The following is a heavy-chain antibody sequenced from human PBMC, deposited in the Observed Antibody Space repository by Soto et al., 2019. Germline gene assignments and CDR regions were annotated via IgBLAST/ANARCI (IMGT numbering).Heavy chain of an antibody. J-gene: IGHJ5*02. Sequence: QEQLVQSGAEVKKPGASVKVSCKTSGYTSTDYDINWVRQATGQGLEWIGWMNPNSGETGYAQKFQGRVTMTRSASLSTAYLELSGLRSEDTAVYYCARVAVAARPRWYNWFDPWGQGTLVTVSS. D-gene: IGHD2-15*01. CDR3: ARVAVAARPRWYNWFDP. CDR2: MNPNSGET. V-gene: IGHV1-8*01. CDR1: GYTSTDYD.